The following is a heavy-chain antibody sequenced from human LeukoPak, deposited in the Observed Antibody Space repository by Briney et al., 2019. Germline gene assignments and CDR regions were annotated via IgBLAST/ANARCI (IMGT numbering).Heavy chain of an antibody. CDR1: GFTFRDYN. CDR3: ARVWFGDICMDV. D-gene: IGHD3-10*01. CDR2: ISSSSSYI. J-gene: IGHJ6*02. V-gene: IGHV3-21*01. Sequence: GGSLRLSCATSGFTFRDYNMNWVRQAPGKGLEWVSSISSSSSYIYYADSVKGRFTISRDNAKNSLYLQMNSLRAEDTAVYYCARVWFGDICMDVWGQGTTVTVSS.